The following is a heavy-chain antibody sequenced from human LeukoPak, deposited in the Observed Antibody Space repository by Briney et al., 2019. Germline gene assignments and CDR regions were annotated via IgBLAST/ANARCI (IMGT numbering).Heavy chain of an antibody. D-gene: IGHD2-2*01. J-gene: IGHJ6*03. CDR2: IYTSGST. V-gene: IGHV4-4*07. Sequence: PSETLSLTCTVSGGSISSYYWSWIRQPAGKGLEWIGRIYTSGSTNYNPSLKSRVTMSVDTSKNQFSLKLSSVTAADTAVYYCARGVGYCSSTSCYPYYMDVWGKGTTVTVSS. CDR3: ARGVGYCSSTSCYPYYMDV. CDR1: GGSISSYY.